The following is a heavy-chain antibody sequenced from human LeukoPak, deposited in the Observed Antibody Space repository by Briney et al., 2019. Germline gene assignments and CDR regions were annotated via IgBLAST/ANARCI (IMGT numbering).Heavy chain of an antibody. D-gene: IGHD3-9*01. Sequence: GGSLRLSCAASGFTFSSYEMNWVRQAPGKGLEWVSSISSSSSYIYYADSVKGRFTISRDNAKNSLYLQMNSLRAEDTAVYYCARITAGILTGYDDYWGQGTLVTVSS. CDR2: ISSSSSYI. CDR3: ARITAGILTGYDDY. CDR1: GFTFSSYE. J-gene: IGHJ4*02. V-gene: IGHV3-21*01.